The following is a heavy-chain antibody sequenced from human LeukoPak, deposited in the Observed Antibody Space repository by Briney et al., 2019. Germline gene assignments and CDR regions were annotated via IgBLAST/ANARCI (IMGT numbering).Heavy chain of an antibody. Sequence: PGGSLRLSCAASGFTFDDYAMHWVRQAPGKGLEWVSLISGDGGRTYYADSVEGRFTISRDNSKNSLYLQMNSLRAEDTALYYCAKDMGPDSSGKGAFDIWGQGTMVTVSS. CDR3: AKDMGPDSSGKGAFDI. V-gene: IGHV3-43*02. CDR1: GFTFDDYA. J-gene: IGHJ3*02. CDR2: ISGDGGRT. D-gene: IGHD3-22*01.